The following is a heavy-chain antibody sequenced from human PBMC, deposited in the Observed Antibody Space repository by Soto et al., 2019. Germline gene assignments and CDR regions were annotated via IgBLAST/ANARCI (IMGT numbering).Heavy chain of an antibody. Sequence: ESGGGLIQPGGSLRPICGASGLSVTANYMTWVRQAPGRGLEWLSIIYRGGGTYYADSLKGRAIISRDGSRNMVFLQMNSLTAEDAGVYYCARRDDSETFDIWGRGTAVNVSS. CDR1: GLSVTANY. D-gene: IGHD5-18*01. J-gene: IGHJ3*02. V-gene: IGHV3-53*01. CDR3: ARRDDSETFDI. CDR2: IYRGGGT.